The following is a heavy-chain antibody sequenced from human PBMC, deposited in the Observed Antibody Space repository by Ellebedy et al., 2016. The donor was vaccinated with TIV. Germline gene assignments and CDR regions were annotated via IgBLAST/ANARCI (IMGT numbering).Heavy chain of an antibody. D-gene: IGHD6-19*01. J-gene: IGHJ4*02. CDR3: AKAPIVAGAAEWVDF. CDR1: GFTFSSYA. CDR2: IGASGATT. V-gene: IGHV3-23*01. Sequence: GESLKISXVASGFTFSSYAMSWVCQTPGKGLQWVSAIGASGATTYCPDSLKGRFTISRDNSKNTLYLQVDSLRADDTGVYYCAKAPIVAGAAEWVDFWGQGTLVTVSS.